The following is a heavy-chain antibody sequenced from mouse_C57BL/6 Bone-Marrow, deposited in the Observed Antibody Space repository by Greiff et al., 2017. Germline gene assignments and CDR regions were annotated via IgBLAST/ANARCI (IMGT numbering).Heavy chain of an antibody. CDR2: ISDGGSYT. Sequence: EVKLVESGGGLVKPGGSLKLSCAASGFTFSSYAMSWVRQTPEKRLEWVATISDGGSYTYYPDNVKGRFTISRDNAKNNLYLQMSHLKSEDTAMYYCERDEDKGKGSWFAYWGQGTLVTVSA. CDR3: ERDEDKGKGSWFAY. CDR1: GFTFSSYA. D-gene: IGHD2-1*01. J-gene: IGHJ3*01. V-gene: IGHV5-4*01.